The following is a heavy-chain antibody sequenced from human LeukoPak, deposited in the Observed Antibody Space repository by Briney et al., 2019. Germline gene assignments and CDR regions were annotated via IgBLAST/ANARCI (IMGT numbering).Heavy chain of an antibody. D-gene: IGHD6-13*01. J-gene: IGHJ4*02. CDR3: AKGSSSGYFDYFDY. CDR2: VSYDGSNK. CDR1: GFTFSNFG. V-gene: IGHV3-30*18. Sequence: GGSLRLSCAASGFTFSNFGMHWARQAPGKGLEWVAVVSYDGSNKYYADSVKGRFTISRDNSKNTLYLQMNSLRAEDTAVYYCAKGSSSGYFDYFDYWGQGTLVTVSS.